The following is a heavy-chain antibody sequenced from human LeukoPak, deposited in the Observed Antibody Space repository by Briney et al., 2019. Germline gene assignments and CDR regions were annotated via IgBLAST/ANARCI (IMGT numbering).Heavy chain of an antibody. CDR3: ARHGGGLFDY. CDR1: GGSISSSSYY. Sequence: SETLSLTCTVSGGSISSSSYYCGWIRQPPGKGLEWIGSIYYSGSTYYNPSLKSRVTISVDTSKNQFSLKLSSVTAADTAVYYCARHGGGLFDYWGQGTLVTVSS. CDR2: IYYSGST. V-gene: IGHV4-39*01. D-gene: IGHD3-16*01. J-gene: IGHJ4*02.